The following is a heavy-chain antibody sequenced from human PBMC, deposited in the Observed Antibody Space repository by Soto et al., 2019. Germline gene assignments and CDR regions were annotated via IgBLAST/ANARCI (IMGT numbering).Heavy chain of an antibody. CDR3: AKAPSEYYFDY. CDR1: GYTFTSYA. Sequence: SCKASGYTFTSYAMSWFRQAPGKGLEWVSAISGSGGSTYYAASVKGRFTISRDNSKNTLYLQMNSLRAEDTAVYYCAKAPSEYYFDYWGQGTLVTVSS. V-gene: IGHV3-23*01. J-gene: IGHJ4*02. CDR2: ISGSGGST.